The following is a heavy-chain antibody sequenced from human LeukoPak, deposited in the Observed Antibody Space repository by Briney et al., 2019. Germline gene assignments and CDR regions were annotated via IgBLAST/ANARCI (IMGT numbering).Heavy chain of an antibody. Sequence: GASVKVSCKASGYTFTSYGISWVRQAPGQGLEWMGWISAYNGNTNYAQKLQGRVTMTTDTSTSTAYMELRSLRSDDTAVYYCATPLGYCSGGSCFPGAEIDYWGQGTLVTVSS. CDR2: ISAYNGNT. V-gene: IGHV1-18*01. J-gene: IGHJ4*02. D-gene: IGHD2-15*01. CDR3: ATPLGYCSGGSCFPGAEIDY. CDR1: GYTFTSYG.